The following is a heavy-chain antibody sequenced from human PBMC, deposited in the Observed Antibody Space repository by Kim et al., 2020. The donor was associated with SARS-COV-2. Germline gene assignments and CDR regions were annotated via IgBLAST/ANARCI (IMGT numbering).Heavy chain of an antibody. Sequence: ASVKVSCKASGYTFTGYYMQWVRQAPGQGLEWMGWINLNSGGTKSAQKFQGRVTMTRDTSINTAYMDLSGLRSDDTAVYYCARELGGGRNFDYWGQGTLVTVSS. CDR2: INLNSGGT. CDR3: ARELGGGRNFDY. V-gene: IGHV1-2*02. J-gene: IGHJ4*02. D-gene: IGHD3-16*01. CDR1: GYTFTGYY.